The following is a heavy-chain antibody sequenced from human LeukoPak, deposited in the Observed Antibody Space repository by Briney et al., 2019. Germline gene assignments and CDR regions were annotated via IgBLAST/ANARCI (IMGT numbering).Heavy chain of an antibody. J-gene: IGHJ4*02. Sequence: SETLSLTCSVSGGSMSGHYWNWIRQSPGKGLEWIGYIYYSGTTNYNPSLRSRVTIAVDTSKNHFSLKLSSVTAADTAVYYCARERLSDNRGNSYFDHWGQGILVTVSS. CDR1: GGSMSGHY. D-gene: IGHD4-23*01. CDR2: IYYSGTT. V-gene: IGHV4-59*11. CDR3: ARERLSDNRGNSYFDH.